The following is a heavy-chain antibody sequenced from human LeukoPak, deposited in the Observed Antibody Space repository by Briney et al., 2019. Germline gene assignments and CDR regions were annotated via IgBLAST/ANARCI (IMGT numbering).Heavy chain of an antibody. CDR1: GGSISSGGYY. V-gene: IGHV4-31*03. CDR2: IYYSGST. J-gene: IGHJ4*02. CDR3: ARVGLSAATPFDY. D-gene: IGHD2-15*01. Sequence: SETLSLTCTVSGGSISSGGYYWSWIRQHPGKGLEWIGYIYYSGSTYYNPSLKSRVTISVDTSKNQFSLKLSSVTVADTAVYYCARVGLSAATPFDYWGQGTLVTVSS.